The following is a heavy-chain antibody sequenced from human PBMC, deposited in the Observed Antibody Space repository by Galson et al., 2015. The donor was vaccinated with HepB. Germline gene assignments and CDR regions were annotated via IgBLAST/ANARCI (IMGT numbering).Heavy chain of an antibody. J-gene: IGHJ4*02. V-gene: IGHV3-11*01. Sequence: SLRLSCAASGFTFSDYYMSWIRQAPGKGLEWVSYISSSGSTIYYADSVKGRFTISRDNAKNSLYLQMNSLRAEDTAVYYCARLRAARIQLRFIIHYCGQGTLVTVSS. CDR3: ARLRAARIQLRFIIHY. D-gene: IGHD5-18*01. CDR1: GFTFSDYY. CDR2: ISSSGSTI.